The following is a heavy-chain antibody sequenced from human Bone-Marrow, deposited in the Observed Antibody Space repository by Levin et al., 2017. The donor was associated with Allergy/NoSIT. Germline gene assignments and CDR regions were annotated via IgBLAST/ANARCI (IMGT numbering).Heavy chain of an antibody. CDR1: GFSLSASPMG. V-gene: IGHV2-5*02. D-gene: IGHD5-24*01. J-gene: IGHJ4*02. CDR2: IYWDDED. CDR3: AHTRGDGYFTS. Sequence: QTLSLTCSVSGFSLSASPMGVGWVRQPPGKALEWLALIYWDDEDRYRPSLQSRLTITKDTAKNRVVLTMTDMDRVDTATYFCAHTRGDGYFTSWGQGTLVTVSS.